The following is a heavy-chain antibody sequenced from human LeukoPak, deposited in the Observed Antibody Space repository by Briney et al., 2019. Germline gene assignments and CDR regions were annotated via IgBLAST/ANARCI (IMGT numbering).Heavy chain of an antibody. J-gene: IGHJ4*02. CDR2: IYSGGST. Sequence: PGGSLRLSCAASGFTVSSNYMSWVRQAPGKGLEWVSVIYSGGSTYYADSVKSRFTISRDNSKNTLYLQMNSLRAEDTAVYYCARDLVDSSGWFPPFDYWGQGTLVTVSS. V-gene: IGHV3-53*01. D-gene: IGHD6-19*01. CDR3: ARDLVDSSGWFPPFDY. CDR1: GFTVSSNY.